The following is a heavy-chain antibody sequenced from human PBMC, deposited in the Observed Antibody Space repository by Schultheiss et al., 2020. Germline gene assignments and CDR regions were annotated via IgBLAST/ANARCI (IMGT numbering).Heavy chain of an antibody. CDR1: GDSISSSSYY. Sequence: TLSLTCSVFGDSISSSSYYWGWIRQPPGKGLEWIGSIYYSGGTYYNPSLKSRVTVSVDTSKNQISLKMTSVTAADTAVYYCARSLGEVDPWGQGTLVTVSS. CDR2: IYYSGGT. J-gene: IGHJ5*02. CDR3: ARSLGEVDP. V-gene: IGHV4-39*01.